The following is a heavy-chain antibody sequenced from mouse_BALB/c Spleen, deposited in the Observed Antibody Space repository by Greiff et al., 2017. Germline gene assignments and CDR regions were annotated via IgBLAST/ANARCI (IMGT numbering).Heavy chain of an antibody. D-gene: IGHD1-1*02. Sequence: QVQLQQSGAELAKPGASVKMSCKASGYTFTSYWMHWVKQRPGQGLEWIGYINPSTGYTEYNQKFKDKATLTADKSSSTAYMQLSSLTSEDSAVYYCARSTWSYAMDYWGQGTSVTVSS. J-gene: IGHJ4*01. CDR2: INPSTGYT. CDR3: ARSTWSYAMDY. V-gene: IGHV1-7*01. CDR1: GYTFTSYW.